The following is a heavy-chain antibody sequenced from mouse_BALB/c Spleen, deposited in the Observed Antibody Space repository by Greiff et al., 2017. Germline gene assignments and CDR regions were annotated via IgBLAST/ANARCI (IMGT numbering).Heavy chain of an antibody. Sequence: EVHLVESGGGLVKPGGSLKLSCAASGFAFSSYDMSWVRQTPEKRLEWVAYISSGGGSTYYPDTVKGRFTISRDNAKNTLYLQMSSLKSEDTAMYYCARQRGFSWFAYWGQGTLVTVSA. CDR1: GFAFSSYD. V-gene: IGHV5-12-1*01. D-gene: IGHD1-1*02. CDR3: ARQRGFSWFAY. J-gene: IGHJ3*01. CDR2: ISSGGGST.